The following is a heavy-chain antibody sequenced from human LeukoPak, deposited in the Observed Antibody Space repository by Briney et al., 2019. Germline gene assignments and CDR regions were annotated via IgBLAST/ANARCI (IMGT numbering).Heavy chain of an antibody. Sequence: GGSLRLSCAASGFAFSRYWMHWVRQAPGKGLVWVSHIYGDGNTATYADSVKGRFTVSRDNSKNTLYLQMNSLRAEDTAVYYCAKESIAARGRDFDIWGQGTMVTVSS. J-gene: IGHJ3*02. CDR2: IYGDGNTA. V-gene: IGHV3-74*03. CDR3: AKESIAARGRDFDI. D-gene: IGHD6-6*01. CDR1: GFAFSRYW.